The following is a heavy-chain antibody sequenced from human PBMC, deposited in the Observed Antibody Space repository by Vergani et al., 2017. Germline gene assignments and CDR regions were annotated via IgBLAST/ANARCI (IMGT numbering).Heavy chain of an antibody. V-gene: IGHV4-38-2*01. D-gene: IGHD2-2*03. J-gene: IGHJ6*03. Sequence: QVQLQESGPGLVKPSETLSLTCAVSGFSIDNGYYWDWIRQPPGKGLEWIGSIYRTGRTHFNPSLKSRVTISVDTSNNHFSLRLNSLTAADTAVYYCAGIGYCSSTSCSHYYYYYYMDVWGKGTTVTVSS. CDR1: GFSIDNGYY. CDR2: IYRTGRT. CDR3: AGIGYCSSTSCSHYYYYYYMDV.